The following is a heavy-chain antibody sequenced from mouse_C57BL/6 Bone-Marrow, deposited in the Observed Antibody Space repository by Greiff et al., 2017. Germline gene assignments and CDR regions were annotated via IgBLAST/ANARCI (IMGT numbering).Heavy chain of an antibody. V-gene: IGHV1-81*01. CDR2: IYPRSGNT. Sequence: VQLQQSGAELARPGASVKLSCKASGYTFTSYGISWVKQRTGQGLEWIGEIYPRSGNTYYNEKFKGKATLTADKSSSTAYMELRSLTSEDSAVYVCASGIYYGNSYWYVDVWGTGTTVTVSS. CDR1: GYTFTSYG. CDR3: ASGIYYGNSYWYVDV. D-gene: IGHD2-1*01. J-gene: IGHJ1*03.